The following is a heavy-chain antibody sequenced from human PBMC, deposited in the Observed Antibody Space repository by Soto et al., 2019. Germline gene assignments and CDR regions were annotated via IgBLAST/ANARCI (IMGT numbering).Heavy chain of an antibody. Sequence: GSLRLSCAASGFTFSSYGMHWVRQAPGKGLEWVAVISYDGSNKYYADSAKGRFTISRDNSKSTLYLQMNSLRAEDTAVYYCAKDILTANYYYGMDVWGQGTTVTVSS. CDR1: GFTFSSYG. CDR2: ISYDGSNK. D-gene: IGHD3-9*01. J-gene: IGHJ6*02. CDR3: AKDILTANYYYGMDV. V-gene: IGHV3-30*18.